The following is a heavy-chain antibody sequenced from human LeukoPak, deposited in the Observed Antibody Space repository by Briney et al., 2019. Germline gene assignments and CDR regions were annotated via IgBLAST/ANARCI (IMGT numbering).Heavy chain of an antibody. CDR2: IYYSGST. D-gene: IGHD1-26*01. CDR1: GGSISSYY. Sequence: KPSETLSLTCTVSGGSISSYYWSWIRQPPGKGLEWIGYIYYSGSTSYNPSLQSRVTISVDTSKKQFSLRLTSVTAADTAVYYCARGTRWEQPPYTFDCWGQGTLVTVSS. J-gene: IGHJ4*02. V-gene: IGHV4-59*01. CDR3: ARGTRWEQPPYTFDC.